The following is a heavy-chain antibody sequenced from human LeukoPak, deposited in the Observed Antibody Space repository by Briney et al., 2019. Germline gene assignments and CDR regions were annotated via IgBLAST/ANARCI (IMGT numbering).Heavy chain of an antibody. CDR1: GYTLTELS. CDR2: FDPEDGET. Sequence: ASVKVSCNVSGYTLTELSMHWVRQAPGKGLEWMGGFDPEDGETIYAQKFQGRVTMTEDTSTDTAYMELSSLRSEDTAVYYCATVRSYTAHYYYYYMDVWGKGTTVTVSS. CDR3: ATVRSYTAHYYYYYMDV. D-gene: IGHD5-18*01. V-gene: IGHV1-24*01. J-gene: IGHJ6*03.